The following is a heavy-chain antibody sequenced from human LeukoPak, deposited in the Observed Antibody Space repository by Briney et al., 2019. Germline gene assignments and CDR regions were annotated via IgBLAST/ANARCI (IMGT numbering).Heavy chain of an antibody. Sequence: GGSLRLSCAASGFTFSGYEMNWVRQAPGKGLEWVSYISSSGSTIYYADSVKGRFTISRDNAKNSLYLQMNSLRAEDTAVYYCARDRDYYYDSSGYYLFDYWGQGTLVTVSS. V-gene: IGHV3-48*03. CDR3: ARDRDYYYDSSGYYLFDY. CDR2: ISSSGSTI. D-gene: IGHD3-22*01. J-gene: IGHJ4*02. CDR1: GFTFSGYE.